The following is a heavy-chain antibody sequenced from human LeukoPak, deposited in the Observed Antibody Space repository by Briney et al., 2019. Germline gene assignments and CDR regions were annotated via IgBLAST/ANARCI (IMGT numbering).Heavy chain of an antibody. CDR3: ARGGAARPDY. J-gene: IGHJ4*02. V-gene: IGHV3-48*02. Sequence: GGSLRLSCVASGFTFSSYSMDWVRQASGRGLEWISYISSSSSITSYAESVKGRFTISRDNAKSSLYLQMNSLRDDDTAVYYCARGGAARPDYWGLGTLVTVSS. CDR1: GFTFSSYS. CDR2: ISSSSSIT. D-gene: IGHD6-6*01.